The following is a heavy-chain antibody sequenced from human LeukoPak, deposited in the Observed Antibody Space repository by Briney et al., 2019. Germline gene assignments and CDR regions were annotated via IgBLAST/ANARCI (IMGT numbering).Heavy chain of an antibody. D-gene: IGHD3-3*01. V-gene: IGHV3-30*03. CDR2: ISYDGSNK. CDR3: AGHFGAWHYFDY. CDR1: GFTFSSYG. Sequence: GGSLRLSCAASGFTFSSYGMHWVRQAPGKGLEWVAVISYDGSNKYYADSVKGRFTISRDNSKNTLYLQMNSLRPEDTAVYYCAGHFGAWHYFDYWGQGTLVTVSS. J-gene: IGHJ4*02.